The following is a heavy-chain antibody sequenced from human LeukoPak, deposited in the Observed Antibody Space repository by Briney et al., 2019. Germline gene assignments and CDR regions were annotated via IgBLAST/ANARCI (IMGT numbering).Heavy chain of an antibody. CDR2: ISGSGGST. V-gene: IGHV3-23*01. Sequence: GGSLRLSCAASGFTFSSYALSWIRQAPGKGLEWVSAISGSGGSTYYADSVKGRFTISRDNSKNTLSLQMTSLRAENTAVYYCAKSSVTHYWGQGTLVTVSS. D-gene: IGHD2-21*02. J-gene: IGHJ4*02. CDR1: GFTFSSYA. CDR3: AKSSVTHY.